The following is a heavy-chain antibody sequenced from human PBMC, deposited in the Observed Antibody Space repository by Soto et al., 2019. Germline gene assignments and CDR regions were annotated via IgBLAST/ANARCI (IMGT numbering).Heavy chain of an antibody. Sequence: QVQLVQSGAEVEKPGASVKVSCKAAGYIFTSYGISWVRQAPGQGLEWMGWISAYKGDTKYAQDLQGRVTMTTDTSTSTAYMELRSLRSDDTAMYYCARFSGGSYNTYYFYYGMDVWGQGTTVTVSS. CDR3: ARFSGGSYNTYYFYYGMDV. CDR2: ISAYKGDT. D-gene: IGHD2-15*01. J-gene: IGHJ6*02. CDR1: GYIFTSYG. V-gene: IGHV1-18*01.